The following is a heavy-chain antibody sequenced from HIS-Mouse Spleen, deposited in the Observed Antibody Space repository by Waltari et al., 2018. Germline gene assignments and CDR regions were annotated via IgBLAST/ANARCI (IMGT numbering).Heavy chain of an antibody. D-gene: IGHD1-26*01. V-gene: IGHV3-33*03. J-gene: IGHJ4*02. Sequence: QVQLVESGGGVVQPGRSLRLSCAASGFTFSSYGMHWVRQAPGKGLGVVEVIWYDGSKKYQADSGKGRFTISRDKSKNTLYLQMNSLRAEDTAVYYCAKDPYSGSYYFDYWGQGTLVTVSS. CDR2: IWYDGSKK. CDR1: GFTFSSYG. CDR3: AKDPYSGSYYFDY.